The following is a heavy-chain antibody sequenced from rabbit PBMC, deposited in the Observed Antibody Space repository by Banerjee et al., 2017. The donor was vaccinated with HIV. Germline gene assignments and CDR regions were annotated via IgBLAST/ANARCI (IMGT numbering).Heavy chain of an antibody. J-gene: IGHJ4*01. V-gene: IGHV1S40*01. CDR3: ARDRDATVPGYGYDL. CDR1: GFSFSSSYY. CDR2: IYGASSGGT. D-gene: IGHD6-1*01. Sequence: QSLEESGGDLVKPGASLTLPCTASGFSFSSSYYMCWVRQAPGKGLEWIACIYGASSGGTYYATWAKGRFTISKTSSTTVTLQMTSLTAADTATYLCARDRDATVPGYGYDLWGPGTLVTVS.